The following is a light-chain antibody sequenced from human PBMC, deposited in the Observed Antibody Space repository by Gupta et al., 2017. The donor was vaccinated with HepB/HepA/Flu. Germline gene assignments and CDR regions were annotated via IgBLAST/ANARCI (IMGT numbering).Light chain of an antibody. CDR2: WAS. CDR3: HQYYAIPFT. V-gene: IGKV4-1*01. CDR1: QNILYSPNTENY. Sequence: INCKSSQNILYSPNTENYLAWYQQKPGQPPKLLIYWASSRESGVPDRFSGSGSATDFTLTISSLQTEDVAVYYCHQYYAIPFTFGQGTKLEIK. J-gene: IGKJ2*01.